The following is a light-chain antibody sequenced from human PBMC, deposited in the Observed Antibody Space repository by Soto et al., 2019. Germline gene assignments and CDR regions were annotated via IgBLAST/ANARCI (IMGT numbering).Light chain of an antibody. Sequence: QAVVTQAASVSGSPGQSITISCTGTSSDVGRYNYVSWYQQHPGKAPKLMIYDVDNRPSGVSDRFSGSKSGNTASLTISGLQAEDEADYYCSSYTSSSTVVFGGGTKLTVL. CDR2: DVD. CDR3: SSYTSSSTVV. J-gene: IGLJ2*01. V-gene: IGLV2-14*01. CDR1: SSDVGRYNY.